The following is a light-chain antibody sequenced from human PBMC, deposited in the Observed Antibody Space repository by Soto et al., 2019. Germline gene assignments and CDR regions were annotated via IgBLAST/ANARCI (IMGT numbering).Light chain of an antibody. J-gene: IGKJ5*01. CDR3: QQANSFPLT. Sequence: DIQMTQSPSLVSASVGDRVTITCRGGPGISRWLAWYQQRPGKAPELLIYGASSLQSGVPSRFSGSGSGTDFTLTISSLQPEDFAAYYCQQANSFPLTFGQGTRLEIK. CDR2: GAS. CDR1: PGISRW. V-gene: IGKV1-12*01.